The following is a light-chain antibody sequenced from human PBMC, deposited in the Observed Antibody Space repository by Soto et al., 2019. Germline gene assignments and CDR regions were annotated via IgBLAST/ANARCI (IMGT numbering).Light chain of an antibody. CDR1: QTISTY. CDR2: AAS. CDR3: QQSYTTPWT. J-gene: IGKJ1*01. Sequence: DIQMTQSPSSLSASVGDRVTITCRASQTISTYVNWYQEKPGKAPKLLIYAASSLQSGVPLRFSGSGSGTDFTLTIGSLQPEDFATYYCQQSYTTPWTFGQGTKVDIK. V-gene: IGKV1-39*01.